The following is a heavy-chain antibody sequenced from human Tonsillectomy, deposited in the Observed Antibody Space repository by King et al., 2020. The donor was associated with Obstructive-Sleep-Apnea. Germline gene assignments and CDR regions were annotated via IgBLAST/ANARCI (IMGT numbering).Heavy chain of an antibody. CDR3: ARGGYDILTGSTSGP. D-gene: IGHD3-9*01. CDR2: IYTSGST. J-gene: IGHJ5*02. Sequence: QLQESGPGLVKPSETLSLTCTVSGGSISSYDWSWIRQPAGKGLEWIGRIYTSGSTNYNPSLKSRGTMSVDTSKNQFSLKLSSVTAADTVVYYCARGGYDILTGSTSGPWGQGTLVTVSS. CDR1: GGSISSYD. V-gene: IGHV4-4*07.